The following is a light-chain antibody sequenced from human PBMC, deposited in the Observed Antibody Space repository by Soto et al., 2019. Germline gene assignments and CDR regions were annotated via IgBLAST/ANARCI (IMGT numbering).Light chain of an antibody. V-gene: IGKV1-39*01. J-gene: IGKJ2*01. CDR3: QQSYSTPYT. Sequence: DIQMTQSPTSLSASVGDRVTITCRASQATTNYLNWYQHKPGKPPDILIYSASNLQSGVPSRFLGSGSGTDFTLTISSLQPEDFASYYCQQSYSTPYTFGHGTKLQIK. CDR2: SAS. CDR1: QATTNY.